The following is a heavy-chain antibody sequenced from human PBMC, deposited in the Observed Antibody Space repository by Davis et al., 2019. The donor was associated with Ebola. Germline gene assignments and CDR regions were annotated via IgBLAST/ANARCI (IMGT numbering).Heavy chain of an antibody. J-gene: IGHJ6*02. Sequence: ESLKISCAASGFTFSTYTMTWVRQPPGKGLEWIGYIHHSGNTNYSPSLKSRVTISVDTSNNQFSLTLSSVTAADTAVYYCARGGRYNWNYYYYYGMDVWGQGTTVTVSS. V-gene: IGHV4-59*12. D-gene: IGHD1-20*01. CDR1: GFTFSTYT. CDR2: IHHSGNT. CDR3: ARGGRYNWNYYYYYGMDV.